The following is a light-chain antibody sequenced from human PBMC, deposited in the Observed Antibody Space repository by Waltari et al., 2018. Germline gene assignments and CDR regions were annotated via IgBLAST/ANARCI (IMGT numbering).Light chain of an antibody. V-gene: IGLV3-19*01. J-gene: IGLJ2*01. CDR3: HSRDASGVAGS. CDR2: DKT. CDR1: SLRSYY. Sequence: SSELTQDPAVSVAMGQTVRLTCQGDSLRSYYASWYQQRPGQAPILVIYDKTNRPSGVPDRFSGSSSHNTGSLTITGAQAEDEASYYCHSRDASGVAGSFGGGTKLTVL.